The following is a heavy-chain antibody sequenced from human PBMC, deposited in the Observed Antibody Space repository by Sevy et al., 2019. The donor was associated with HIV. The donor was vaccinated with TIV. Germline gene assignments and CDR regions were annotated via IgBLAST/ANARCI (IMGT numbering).Heavy chain of an antibody. D-gene: IGHD5-12*01. CDR1: GGSISAYY. J-gene: IGHJ5*02. V-gene: IGHV4-59*01. CDR2: IYYTGST. Sequence: SETLSLTCTVSGGSISAYYWSWIRQPPGKGLEYLGNIYYTGSTNYNPSLKSRVTISVDTSKNQFSLKLSSVTAADTAVYYCARAPPVRSGDDSLNWFDPWGQRTLVTVSS. CDR3: ARAPPVRSGDDSLNWFDP.